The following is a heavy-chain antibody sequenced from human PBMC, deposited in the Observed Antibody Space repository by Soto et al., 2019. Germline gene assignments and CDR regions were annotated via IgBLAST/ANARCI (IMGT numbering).Heavy chain of an antibody. Sequence: QLQLQESGSGLVKPSQTLSLTCAVSGGSISSGGYSWSWIRQPPGKGLEWIGYIYHSGSTYYNPSLQSRVTISVDRSKNQFSLKLSSVTAADTAVYYCARDRGYSYGSFDYWGQGTLVTVSS. D-gene: IGHD5-18*01. V-gene: IGHV4-30-2*01. CDR2: IYHSGST. J-gene: IGHJ4*02. CDR1: GGSISSGGYS. CDR3: ARDRGYSYGSFDY.